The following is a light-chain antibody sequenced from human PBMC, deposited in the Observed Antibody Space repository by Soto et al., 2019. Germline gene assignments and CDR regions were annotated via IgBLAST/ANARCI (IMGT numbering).Light chain of an antibody. J-gene: IGKJ4*01. CDR1: QSVSSSY. CDR2: GAS. V-gene: IGKV3-20*01. CDR3: QHYGSSPLS. Sequence: EAVLNQYPRTLSSSQGETATLSCRASQSVSSSYLAWYQQKPGQAPRLLIFGASSRATGIPDRFSGSGSGTDFTLTISSLEPEDFAVYYCQHYGSSPLSFGGGTKVDIK.